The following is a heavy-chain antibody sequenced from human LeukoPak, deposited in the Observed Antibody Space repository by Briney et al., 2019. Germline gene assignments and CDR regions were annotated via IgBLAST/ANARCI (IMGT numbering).Heavy chain of an antibody. CDR1: GFTFSTNP. D-gene: IGHD3-10*01. CDR2: ISPDNT. CDR3: VKEHVDRAFTRSFEI. V-gene: IGHV3-23*01. Sequence: GSLRLSCAASGFTFSTNPMSWVRQAPGKGLGWVSAISPDNTYYADSVKGRLTISRDDSKNTVYLQMNSPRAEDTARYYCVKEHVDRAFTRSFEIWGQGTVVTVSS. J-gene: IGHJ3*02.